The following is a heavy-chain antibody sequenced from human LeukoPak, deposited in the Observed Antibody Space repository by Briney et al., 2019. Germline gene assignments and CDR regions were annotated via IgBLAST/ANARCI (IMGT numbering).Heavy chain of an antibody. CDR2: ISGSGSVT. CDR1: GFTFDTYP. J-gene: IGHJ4*02. D-gene: IGHD2-8*01. CDR3: ARGGDFVPATDS. V-gene: IGHV3-21*01. Sequence: GGSLRLSCTASGFTFDTYPMTWVRQAPGKGLERVSWISGSGSVTFYSDSVKGRFAISRDNARNTLYLQRSSLRVEDTAIYYCARGGDFVPATDSWGQGSAVTVSS.